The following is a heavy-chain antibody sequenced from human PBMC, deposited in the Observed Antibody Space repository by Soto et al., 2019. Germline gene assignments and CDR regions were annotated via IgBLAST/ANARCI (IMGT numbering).Heavy chain of an antibody. CDR2: INAGNGNT. V-gene: IGHV1-3*01. CDR3: ARERYGSGSYYFYY. Sequence: QVRLVQSGAEVKKPGASVKVSCKASGYTFTSYAMHWVRQAPGQRLEWMGWINAGNGNTKYSEKFQGRVTITRDTSASTAYMELSSLRTEDTAVYYCARERYGSGSYYFYYWCHGALVTVSS. CDR1: GYTFTSYA. J-gene: IGHJ4*01. D-gene: IGHD3-10*01.